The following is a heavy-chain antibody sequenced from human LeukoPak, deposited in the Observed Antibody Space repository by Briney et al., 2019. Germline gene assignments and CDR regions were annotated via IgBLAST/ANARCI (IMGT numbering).Heavy chain of an antibody. Sequence: SETLSLTCTVSGGSISSYYWSWIRQPPGKGLEWIGYIYYSGSTNYNPSLKSRVTISVDTSKNQFSLKLSSVTAADTAVYYCARNPYYDFWSGYYHNWFGSWGLRTLVTVSS. V-gene: IGHV4-59*01. J-gene: IGHJ5*01. CDR1: GGSISSYY. CDR3: ARNPYYDFWSGYYHNWFGS. D-gene: IGHD3-3*01. CDR2: IYYSGST.